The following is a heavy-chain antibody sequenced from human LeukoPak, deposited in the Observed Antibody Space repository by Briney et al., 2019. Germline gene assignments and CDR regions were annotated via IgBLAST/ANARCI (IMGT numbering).Heavy chain of an antibody. J-gene: IGHJ1*01. CDR1: GFAFSKLA. Sequence: PGGSLRLSCAASGFAFSKLAMGWVRQAPGKGLEWVSVISDSGDKTYYADSVKGRLTIHRDNSKNTLYLQMNSLRAEDTALYYCAKDALRSSGWYFCEHCGERNLGSVSS. D-gene: IGHD6-19*01. V-gene: IGHV3-23*01. CDR2: ISDSGDKT. CDR3: AKDALRSSGWYFCEH.